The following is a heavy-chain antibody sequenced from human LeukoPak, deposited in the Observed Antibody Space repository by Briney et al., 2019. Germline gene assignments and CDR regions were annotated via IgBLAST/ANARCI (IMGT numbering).Heavy chain of an antibody. D-gene: IGHD4-23*01. CDR3: AKGGDFLYGGKGPFDY. J-gene: IGHJ4*02. Sequence: GGSLRLSCAASGFTFSSYAMSWVRQAPGKGLEWVSAISGSGGSTYYADSVKGRFTISRDNSKNTLYLQMNSLRAEDTAVYYCAKGGDFLYGGKGPFDYWGQGTLVTVSS. V-gene: IGHV3-23*01. CDR1: GFTFSSYA. CDR2: ISGSGGST.